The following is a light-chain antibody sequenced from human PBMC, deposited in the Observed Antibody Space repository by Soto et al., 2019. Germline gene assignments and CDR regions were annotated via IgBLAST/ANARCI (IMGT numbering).Light chain of an antibody. CDR3: QQYTYWPRT. CDR2: GAS. V-gene: IGKV3-15*01. CDR1: QSVYNN. Sequence: EIVMTQSPATLSVSPGERATLSCRASQSVYNNLAWYQQKPGQAPRLLIYGASTRATGIPARFSGSGSGTEFTLTISSLQAEDFAVYYCQQYTYWPRTFGQGTKVDIK. J-gene: IGKJ1*01.